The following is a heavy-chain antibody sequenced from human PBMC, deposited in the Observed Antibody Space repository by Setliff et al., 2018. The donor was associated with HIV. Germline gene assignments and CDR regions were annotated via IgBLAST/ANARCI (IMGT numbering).Heavy chain of an antibody. V-gene: IGHV4-59*11. D-gene: IGHD3-10*01. J-gene: IGHJ6*03. CDR1: GGSISSHY. CDR2: IYYSGST. Sequence: SETLSLTCTVSGGSISSHYWNWIRQPPGKGLEWIGYIYYSGSTNYNPSLKSRVTIPVDTSKNQFSLKLSSVTAADTAVYYCARGGIGDYYYYYMDVWGKGTTVTVSS. CDR3: ARGGIGDYYYYYMDV.